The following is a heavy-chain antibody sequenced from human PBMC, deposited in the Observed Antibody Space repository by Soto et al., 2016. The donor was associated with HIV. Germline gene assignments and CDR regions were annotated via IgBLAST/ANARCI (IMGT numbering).Heavy chain of an antibody. CDR3: AGYKITPXKTWLDP. CDR1: GGPISQYY. V-gene: IGHV4-59*01. Sequence: QVQLLQSGPGLVKPSETLSVNCTISGGPISQYYWNWIRQSPGKGLEWLGYVYYSGGVSYNPSSRVAFFXSMDTSKAQFSXRLTSLTAADTAIYYCAGYKITPXKTWLDPWGQGTRSPSPQ. D-gene: IGHD5-12*01. CDR2: VYYSGGV. J-gene: IGHJ5*02.